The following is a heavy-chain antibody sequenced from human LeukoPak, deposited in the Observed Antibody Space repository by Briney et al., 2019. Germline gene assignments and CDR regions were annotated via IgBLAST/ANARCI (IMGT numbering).Heavy chain of an antibody. D-gene: IGHD3-10*01. CDR1: GFTFSSYG. J-gene: IGHJ4*02. CDR3: ARESVLLWFGEVERGYYFDY. CDR2: IWYDGSNK. V-gene: IGHV3-33*01. Sequence: GGSLRLSCAASGFTFSSYGMHWVRQAPGKGLEWVAVIWYDGSNKYYADSVKGRFTISRDNSKNTLYLQMNSLRAEDTAAYYCARESVLLWFGEVERGYYFDYWGQGTLVTVSS.